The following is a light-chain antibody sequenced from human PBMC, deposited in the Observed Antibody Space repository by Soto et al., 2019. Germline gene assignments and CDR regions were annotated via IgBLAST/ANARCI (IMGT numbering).Light chain of an antibody. CDR3: QQYYSPPWT. V-gene: IGKV4-1*01. J-gene: IGKJ1*01. CDR1: QSLLLSSSHENC. CDR2: WAS. Sequence: DIVVTQSPESLAVSLGERATINCRSSQSLLLSSSHENCLAWYQQKPGQPPRLPIYWASTRESGVPDRFSGSGSGPDFPLTFRSLQAEDVGLYYCQQYYSPPWTFGQGTKVEIK.